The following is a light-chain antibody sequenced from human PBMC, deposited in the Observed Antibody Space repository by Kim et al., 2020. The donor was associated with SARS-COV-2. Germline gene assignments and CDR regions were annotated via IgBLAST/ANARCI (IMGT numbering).Light chain of an antibody. CDR2: RNN. V-gene: IGLV1-47*01. CDR1: SSNIGSNY. Sequence: QSVLTQPPSASGTPGQRVTISCSGSSSNIGSNYVYWYQQLPGTAPKLLIYRNNQRPSGVPDRFSGSKSDTSASLAISGLRSEDEADYYCAAWDDSLSGPGVFGGGTQLTVL. CDR3: AAWDDSLSGPGV. J-gene: IGLJ3*02.